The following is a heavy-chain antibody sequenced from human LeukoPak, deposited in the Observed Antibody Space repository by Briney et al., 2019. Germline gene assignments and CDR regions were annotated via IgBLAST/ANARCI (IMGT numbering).Heavy chain of an antibody. J-gene: IGHJ2*01. CDR1: GGSLSGYY. Sequence: SETLSLTCAVYGGSLSGYYWSWIRQPPGKGLEWIGEINPSGTTNYNASLKSRVTMSVDTSKNQFSLRLSSVTAADTAVYHCARTHNPHSTWYWYFDLWGRGTLVTVSS. D-gene: IGHD6-13*01. CDR2: INPSGTT. V-gene: IGHV4-34*01. CDR3: ARTHNPHSTWYWYFDL.